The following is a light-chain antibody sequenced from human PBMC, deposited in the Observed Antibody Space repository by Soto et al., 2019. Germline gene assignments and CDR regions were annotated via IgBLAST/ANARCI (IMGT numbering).Light chain of an antibody. CDR2: DTY. J-gene: IGKJ1*01. CDR3: LQPHSYLWT. V-gene: IGKV1-17*01. CDR1: QDIRND. Sequence: RMTKSASSLSASVGDRVTITCRASQDIRNDLGWYQQKPGKAPKVLIYDTYTLQSGVPSRFSGSGSGTEFTLTISGLQPEDFATYYCLQPHSYLWTFGQGTKVDI.